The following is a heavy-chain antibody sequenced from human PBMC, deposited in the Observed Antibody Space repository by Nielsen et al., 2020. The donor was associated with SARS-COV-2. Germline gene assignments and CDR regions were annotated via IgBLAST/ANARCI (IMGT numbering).Heavy chain of an antibody. CDR2: MYAGAST. Sequence: GESLKISCAASGFTVNRNYMSWVRQAPGKGLEWVSLMYAGASTFYADSVKGRFTISRHNAENTVYLQMNSLRTDDTAVYYCAREDRWCGGDCYNGKVDYWGQGTLVTVSS. J-gene: IGHJ4*02. D-gene: IGHD2-21*02. V-gene: IGHV3-53*04. CDR3: AREDRWCGGDCYNGKVDY. CDR1: GFTVNRNY.